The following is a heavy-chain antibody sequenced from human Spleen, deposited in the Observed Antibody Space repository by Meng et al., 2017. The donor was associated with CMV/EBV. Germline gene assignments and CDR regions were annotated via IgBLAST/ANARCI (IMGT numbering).Heavy chain of an antibody. CDR3: ARDSNQLLYRY. CDR1: GFTFSDHH. Sequence: GGSLRLSCAASGFTFSDHHMDWVRQAPGKGLEWVGRARNKAKSYTTEYAASVKGRFTISRDDSKNSLYLQMNSLKTEDTAVYYCARDSNQLLYRYWGQGTLVTVSS. J-gene: IGHJ4*02. D-gene: IGHD2-2*02. V-gene: IGHV3-72*01. CDR2: ARNKAKSYTT.